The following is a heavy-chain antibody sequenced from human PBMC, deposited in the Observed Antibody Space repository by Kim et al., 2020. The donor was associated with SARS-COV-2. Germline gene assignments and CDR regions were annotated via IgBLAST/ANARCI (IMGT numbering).Heavy chain of an antibody. J-gene: IGHJ6*02. CDR3: ARDHLLWFGELTGGMDV. CDR2: IYYSGST. Sequence: SETLSLICTVSGGSISSSSYYWGWIRQPPGKGLEWIGSIYYSGSTYYNPSLKSRVTISVDTSKNQFSLKLSSVTAADTAVYYCARDHLLWFGELTGGMDVWGQGTTVTVSS. V-gene: IGHV4-39*07. D-gene: IGHD3-10*01. CDR1: GGSISSSSYY.